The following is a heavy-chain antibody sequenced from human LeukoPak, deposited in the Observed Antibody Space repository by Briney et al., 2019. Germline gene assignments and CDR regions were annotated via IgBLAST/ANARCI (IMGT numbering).Heavy chain of an antibody. J-gene: IGHJ4*02. CDR2: IYSGGST. V-gene: IGHV3-53*01. Sequence: PGGSLRLSCAASGFTVSSNYMSWVRQAPGKGLEWVSVIYSGGSTYYADSVKGRFTTSRDNSKNTLYLQMNSLRAEDTAVYYCASQDTAMGFDYWGQGTLVTVSS. D-gene: IGHD5-18*01. CDR1: GFTVSSNY. CDR3: ASQDTAMGFDY.